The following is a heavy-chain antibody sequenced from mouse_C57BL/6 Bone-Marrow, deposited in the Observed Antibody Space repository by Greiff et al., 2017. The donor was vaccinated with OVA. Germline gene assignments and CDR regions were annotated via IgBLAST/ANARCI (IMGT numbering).Heavy chain of an antibody. CDR3: ARKAYYSNYGFAY. V-gene: IGHV2-2*01. D-gene: IGHD2-5*01. CDR1: GFSLTSYG. CDR2: IWSGGST. Sequence: QVQLQQPGPGLVQPSQSLSITCTVSGFSLTSYGVHWVRQSPGKGLEWLGVIWSGGSTDYNAAFISRLSISKDNSKSQVFFKMNSLQADDTAIYYCARKAYYSNYGFAYWGQGTLVTVSA. J-gene: IGHJ3*01.